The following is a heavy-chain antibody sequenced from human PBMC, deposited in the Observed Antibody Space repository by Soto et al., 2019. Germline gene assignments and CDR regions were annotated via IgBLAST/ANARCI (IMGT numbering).Heavy chain of an antibody. CDR2: IFHSGST. D-gene: IGHD2-21*02. CDR1: GYSISSGYY. Sequence: SETLSLTCGVSGYSISSGYYWGWIRQPPGKGLEWIASIFHSGSTYYNPSLKSRVTISVDTSKNQFSLKLSSVTAAGTAVYYCARGLHYGGNSAYWGQGTLVTVSS. CDR3: ARGLHYGGNSAY. J-gene: IGHJ4*02. V-gene: IGHV4-38-2*01.